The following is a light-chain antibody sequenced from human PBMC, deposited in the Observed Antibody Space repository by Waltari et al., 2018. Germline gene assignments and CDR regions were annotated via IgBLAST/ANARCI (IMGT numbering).Light chain of an antibody. V-gene: IGLV2-14*01. Sequence: QSALTQPASVSGSPGQSITISCTGTSSDVGGYNYVSWYQQHPGKAPKLMIYEFSNRPSGVSNRFSGSKAGNTASLTISGLQAEDEADYSCSSYTSSSTPYVVFGGGTKLTVL. CDR3: SSYTSSSTPYVV. J-gene: IGLJ2*01. CDR2: EFS. CDR1: SSDVGGYNY.